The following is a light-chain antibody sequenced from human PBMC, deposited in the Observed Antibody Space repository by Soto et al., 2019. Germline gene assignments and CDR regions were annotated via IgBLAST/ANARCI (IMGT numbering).Light chain of an antibody. CDR2: GAS. V-gene: IGKV3-15*01. CDR1: QSVSSN. J-gene: IGKJ4*01. CDR3: QQYNNWPPEKT. Sequence: EIVMTQSPATLSVSPGERAPLSCRASQSVSSNLAWYQQKPGQAPRLLIYGASTRATGIPARFSGSGSGTEFTLTISSLQSEDFAVYYCQQYNNWPPEKTFGGGTKVDIK.